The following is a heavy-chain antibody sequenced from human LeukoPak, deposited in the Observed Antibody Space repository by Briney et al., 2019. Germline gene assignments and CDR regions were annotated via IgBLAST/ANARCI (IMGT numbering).Heavy chain of an antibody. D-gene: IGHD6-6*01. CDR1: GGSISSYC. Sequence: SETLSLTCTVSGGSISSYCWSWIRQPPGKGLEWIGYIYYSGSTNYNPSLKSRVTISVDTSKNQFSLKLSSVTAADTAVYYCARAVEAYSSSTDWGQGTLVTVSS. V-gene: IGHV4-59*01. J-gene: IGHJ4*02. CDR2: IYYSGST. CDR3: ARAVEAYSSSTD.